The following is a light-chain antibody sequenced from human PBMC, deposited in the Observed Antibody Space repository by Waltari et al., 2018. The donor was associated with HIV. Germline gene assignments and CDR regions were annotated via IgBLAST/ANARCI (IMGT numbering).Light chain of an antibody. V-gene: IGKV3-20*01. J-gene: IGKJ1*01. CDR1: QSVSVSY. CDR3: QQYGSSPGT. CDR2: ATS. Sequence: GTLSLSPGERATLSCRASQSVSVSYLAWYQQRPGQAPRLLIYATSSRATGIPDRFSGSGSGTDFTLTITRLEPEDFAVYYCQQYGSSPGTFGQGTKVEIK.